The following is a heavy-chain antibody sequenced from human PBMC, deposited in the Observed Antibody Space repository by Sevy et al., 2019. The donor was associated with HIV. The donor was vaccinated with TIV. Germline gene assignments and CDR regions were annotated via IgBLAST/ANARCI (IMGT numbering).Heavy chain of an antibody. CDR2: ITSSSDYI. D-gene: IGHD3-22*01. Sequence: GGCLRLSCAASGFTFSNYNMNWVRQAPGKGLERVSSITSSSDYIYDADSVKGRFTISRDNAKNSLYLQMNSLRAEDTAVYYCTRDRRTLDYYASSGYNYYFDYWGQGTLVHVSS. J-gene: IGHJ4*02. CDR1: GFTFSNYN. V-gene: IGHV3-21*01. CDR3: TRDRRTLDYYASSGYNYYFDY.